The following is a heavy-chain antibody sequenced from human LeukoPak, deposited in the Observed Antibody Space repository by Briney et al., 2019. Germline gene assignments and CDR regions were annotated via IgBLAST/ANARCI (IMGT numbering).Heavy chain of an antibody. J-gene: IGHJ3*02. D-gene: IGHD2-2*01. CDR1: AFTFSNFG. CDR3: ARDISSTSCCDAFDI. V-gene: IGHV3-30*02. CDR2: IRSDGSTK. Sequence: GGSLRLSCAASAFTFSNFGMHWVRQAPGKGLEWVSFIRSDGSTKYYADSVKGRFTISRDNAKNSLYLQMNSLRAEDTAVYYCARDISSTSCCDAFDIWGQGTMVTVSS.